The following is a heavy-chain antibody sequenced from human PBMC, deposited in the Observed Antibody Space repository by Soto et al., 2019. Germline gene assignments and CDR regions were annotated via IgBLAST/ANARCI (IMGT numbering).Heavy chain of an antibody. CDR1: GGSFSGHY. Sequence: QVQLQQWGAGLLKPSATLSLNCAVYGGSFSGHYWTWIRQAPGKGLEWIGEINDSGSTNYNPSLKSRVTISLVTSKKQFSLKLSSVTAADTAVYYCAMRPWAFDIWGQGTMVTVSS. J-gene: IGHJ3*02. V-gene: IGHV4-34*01. CDR2: INDSGST. CDR3: AMRPWAFDI.